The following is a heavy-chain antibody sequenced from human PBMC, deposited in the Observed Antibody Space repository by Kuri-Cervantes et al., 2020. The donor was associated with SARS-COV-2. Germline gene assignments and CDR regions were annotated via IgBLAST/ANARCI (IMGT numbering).Heavy chain of an antibody. CDR2: IKCDGSEK. J-gene: IGHJ4*02. CDR3: AKDRHSSGLDY. V-gene: IGHV3-52*01. CDR1: GFTFSSSW. D-gene: IGHD6-19*01. Sequence: GESLKISCAASGFTFSSSWMHWVCQAPEKGLEWVADIKCDGSEKYYVDSVKGRFTISRDNSKNTLYLQMNSLRAEDTAVYYCAKDRHSSGLDYWGQGTLVTVSS.